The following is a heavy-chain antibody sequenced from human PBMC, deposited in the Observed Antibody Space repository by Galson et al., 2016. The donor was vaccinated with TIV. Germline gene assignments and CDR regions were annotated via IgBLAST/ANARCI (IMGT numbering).Heavy chain of an antibody. CDR1: GFTFSIFA. V-gene: IGHV3-23*01. Sequence: CAASGFTFSIFAMTWVRQAPGMGLEWVSAISGGGGSTYYADSVKGRFTISRDNSKNTLFLQMNSLRAEDTAVYYCTKVPSSGFSYYYGLDVWGQGTTVTVSS. CDR2: ISGGGGST. CDR3: TKVPSSGFSYYYGLDV. D-gene: IGHD3-22*01. J-gene: IGHJ6*02.